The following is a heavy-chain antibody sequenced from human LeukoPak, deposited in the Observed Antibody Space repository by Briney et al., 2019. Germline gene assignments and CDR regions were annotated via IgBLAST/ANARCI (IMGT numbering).Heavy chain of an antibody. CDR1: GYTFTSYG. CDR3: AREGDTAIDY. V-gene: IGHV1-18*01. Sequence: ASVKVSCKASGYTFTSYGISWVRQAPGQGLEWMGWISAYNGNTNYAQKFQGRVTMTRDTSISTAYMEPSRLRSDDTAVYYCAREGDTAIDYWGQGTLVTVSS. D-gene: IGHD1-26*01. J-gene: IGHJ4*02. CDR2: ISAYNGNT.